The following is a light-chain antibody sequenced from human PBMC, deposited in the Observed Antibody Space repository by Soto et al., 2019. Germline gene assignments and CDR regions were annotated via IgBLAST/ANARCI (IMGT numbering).Light chain of an antibody. J-gene: IGLJ3*02. Sequence: NFMLTQPHSVSESPGKTVTISCTCSSGSIASNYVQWFQQRPGSAPTTVISKNDQRPSGVPDRFSGSIDISSNSASLTISGLKTEDEADYYCQSYDSISQVFGGGTKVTVL. CDR3: QSYDSISQV. CDR1: SGSIASNY. V-gene: IGLV6-57*02. CDR2: KND.